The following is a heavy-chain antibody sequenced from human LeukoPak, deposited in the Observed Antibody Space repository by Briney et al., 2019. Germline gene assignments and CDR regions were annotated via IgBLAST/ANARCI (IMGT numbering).Heavy chain of an antibody. V-gene: IGHV4-4*07. CDR2: IYSSGST. Sequence: SETLSLTCTVSGGSINSYYWSWIRQPAGKGLEWIGRIYSSGSTNYNPSLKSRVAMSVDTSKNQFSLKLTSVTAADTAVYYCARGGKATVVTMWGQGILVTVSS. J-gene: IGHJ4*02. CDR1: GGSINSYY. D-gene: IGHD4-23*01. CDR3: ARGGKATVVTM.